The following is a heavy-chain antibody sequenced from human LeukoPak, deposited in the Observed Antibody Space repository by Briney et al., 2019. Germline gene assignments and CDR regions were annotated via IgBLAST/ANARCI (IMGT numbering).Heavy chain of an antibody. J-gene: IGHJ4*02. V-gene: IGHV3-21*01. CDR2: ISSSSSYI. Sequence: GGSLGLSCAASGFTFSSYAMNWVRQAPGKGLEWVSSISSSSSYIYYADSVKGRFTISRDNAKNSLYLQMNSLRAEDTAVYYCARLMKYSYGPAAGDYWGQGTLVTVSS. D-gene: IGHD5-18*01. CDR1: GFTFSSYA. CDR3: ARLMKYSYGPAAGDY.